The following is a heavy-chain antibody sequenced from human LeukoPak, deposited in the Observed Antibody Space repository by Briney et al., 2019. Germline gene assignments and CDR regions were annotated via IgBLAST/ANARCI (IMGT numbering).Heavy chain of an antibody. CDR3: ARDLAACRSGFDY. D-gene: IGHD2-15*01. J-gene: IGHJ4*02. Sequence: PGGSLRLSCAASGFTFSNYAMTWVRQAPGKGREWVSDISGSGGSTYYEDSVKGRFTISRDNSKNTLYLQMNSLRAEDTAVYYCARDLAACRSGFDYWGQGTLVTVSS. V-gene: IGHV3-23*01. CDR1: GFTFSNYA. CDR2: ISGSGGST.